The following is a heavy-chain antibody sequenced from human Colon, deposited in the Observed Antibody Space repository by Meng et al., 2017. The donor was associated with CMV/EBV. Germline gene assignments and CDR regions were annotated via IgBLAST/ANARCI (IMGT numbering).Heavy chain of an antibody. Sequence: CAVYGGSFSDYYWTWIRQSPDKGLEWIGEINHSGSLNYNASLKSRVIMSVDTSKNQFSLNLKSVTAADTAMYYCARPRRVGANRDYDSWGQGTLVTV. CDR1: GGSFSDYY. V-gene: IGHV4-34*01. CDR3: ARPRRVGANRDYDS. CDR2: INHSGSL. J-gene: IGHJ5*01. D-gene: IGHD1-26*01.